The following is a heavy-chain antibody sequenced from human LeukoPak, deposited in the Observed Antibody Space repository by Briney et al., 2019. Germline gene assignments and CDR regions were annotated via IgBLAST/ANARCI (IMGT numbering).Heavy chain of an antibody. J-gene: IGHJ4*02. CDR2: ISNDESYK. CDR3: ARWGKGVNGGNDF. D-gene: IGHD6-19*01. Sequence: GGSLRLSCAASGFTFNSYAMHWVRQAPDKGLEWVAVISNDESYKRYADSVKGRFTVSRDNSKNTVYLQMNSLRVEDTAVYYCARWGKGVNGGNDFWGQGTLVTVSS. V-gene: IGHV3-30*04. CDR1: GFTFNSYA.